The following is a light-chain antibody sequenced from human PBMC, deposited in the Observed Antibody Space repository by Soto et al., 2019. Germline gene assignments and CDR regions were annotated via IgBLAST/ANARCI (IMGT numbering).Light chain of an antibody. CDR1: QSVSGW. V-gene: IGKV1-5*03. Sequence: DIQMTQSPSTLSASVGDRVIITCRASQSVSGWLAWYRQKPGKAPELLSYSASTLETGVPSRFSGSGSGTDFTLTVSSLQREDFATYYCQQYARYPLTFGGGTKVEIK. J-gene: IGKJ4*01. CDR3: QQYARYPLT. CDR2: SAS.